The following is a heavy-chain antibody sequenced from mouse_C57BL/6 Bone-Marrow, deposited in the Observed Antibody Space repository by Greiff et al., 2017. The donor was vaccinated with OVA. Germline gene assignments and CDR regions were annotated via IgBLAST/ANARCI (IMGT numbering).Heavy chain of an antibody. J-gene: IGHJ2*01. CDR2: IYPRSGNT. CDR3: ARERTTVPAGDY. V-gene: IGHV1-81*01. Sequence: VQLQESGAELARPGASVKLSCKASGYTFTSYGISWVKQRTGQGLEWIGEIYPRSGNTYYNEKFKGKATLTADKSSSTAYMELRSLTSEDSAVYFCARERTTVPAGDYWGQGTTLTVSS. CDR1: GYTFTSYG. D-gene: IGHD1-1*01.